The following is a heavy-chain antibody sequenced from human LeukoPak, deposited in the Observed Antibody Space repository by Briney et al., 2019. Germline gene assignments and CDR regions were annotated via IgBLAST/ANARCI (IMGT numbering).Heavy chain of an antibody. CDR1: GFTFSSYA. CDR3: ARDQPDYDILTGYYLID. Sequence: GGSLRLSCAASGFTFSSYALSWVRQSPGKGLEWVSSISGSGGDTYYADSMKGRFTISRDNAKNTLYLQMNSLRAEDTAVYYCARDQPDYDILTGYYLIDWGQGTLVTVSS. J-gene: IGHJ4*02. D-gene: IGHD3-9*01. CDR2: ISGSGGDT. V-gene: IGHV3-23*01.